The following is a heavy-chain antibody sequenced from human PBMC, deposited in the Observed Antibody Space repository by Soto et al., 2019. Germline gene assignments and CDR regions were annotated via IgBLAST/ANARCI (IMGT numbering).Heavy chain of an antibody. D-gene: IGHD3-10*01. Sequence: GGSLRLSCAASGFTFSSYSMNWVRQAPGKGLEWVSSIGSSSSYIYYADSVKGRFTISRDNAKNSLYLQMNSLRAEDTAVYYCARDRDSSGSLGYYGMDVWGQGTTVTVSS. V-gene: IGHV3-21*01. CDR2: IGSSSSYI. J-gene: IGHJ6*02. CDR1: GFTFSSYS. CDR3: ARDRDSSGSLGYYGMDV.